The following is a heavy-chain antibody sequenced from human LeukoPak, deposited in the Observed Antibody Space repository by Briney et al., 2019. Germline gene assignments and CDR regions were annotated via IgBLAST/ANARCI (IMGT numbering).Heavy chain of an antibody. Sequence: QTGGSLRLSCAASGFTFSSYAMSWVRQAPGKGLEWVSGISGSGGSTYYADSVKGRFTISRDNSKNTLYLQMNSLRAEDTAVYYCAKGPLYTYGPFGYWGQGTLVTVSS. V-gene: IGHV3-23*01. J-gene: IGHJ4*02. CDR3: AKGPLYTYGPFGY. CDR1: GFTFSSYA. CDR2: ISGSGGST. D-gene: IGHD5-18*01.